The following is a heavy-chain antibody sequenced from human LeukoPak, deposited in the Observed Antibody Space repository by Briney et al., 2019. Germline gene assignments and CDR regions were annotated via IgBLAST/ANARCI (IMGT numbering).Heavy chain of an antibody. CDR1: GGSISSGSYY. CDR2: IYTSGST. D-gene: IGHD6-6*01. V-gene: IGHV4-61*02. CDR3: ARRYSSSPFNYFDP. J-gene: IGHJ5*02. Sequence: SETLSLTCTVSGGSISSGSYYWSWIRQPAGKGLEWIGRIYTSGSTNYNPSLKSRVTISVDTSKNQFSLRLSSVTAADTALYYCARRYSSSPFNYFDPWGQGTLVTVSS.